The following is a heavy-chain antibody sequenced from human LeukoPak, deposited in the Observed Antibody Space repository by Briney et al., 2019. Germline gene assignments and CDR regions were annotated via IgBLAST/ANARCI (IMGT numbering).Heavy chain of an antibody. D-gene: IGHD3-10*01. Sequence: GGSLRLSCAASGFTFSSYAMSWVRQAPGKGLEWVSAISGSGGSTYYADSVRGRFTISRDNSKNTLYLQMNSLRAEDTAVYYCAKGGRRGYYYYYYMDVWGKGTTVTVSS. J-gene: IGHJ6*03. V-gene: IGHV3-23*01. CDR1: GFTFSSYA. CDR2: ISGSGGST. CDR3: AKGGRRGYYYYYYMDV.